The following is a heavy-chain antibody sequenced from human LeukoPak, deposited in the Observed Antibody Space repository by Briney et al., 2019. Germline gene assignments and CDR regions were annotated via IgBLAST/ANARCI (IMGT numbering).Heavy chain of an antibody. J-gene: IGHJ4*02. CDR3: ARELLSGDPSIGN. CDR2: IYHSGST. Sequence: SETLSLTCTVSGYSVSNGYYWGWIRPPPGKGLEWIANIYHSGSTYYNPSLESRVTISVDTSKNQFSLKLSSVTAADTAVYYCARELLSGDPSIGNWGQGTLVTVSS. V-gene: IGHV4-38-2*02. CDR1: GYSVSNGYY. D-gene: IGHD7-27*01.